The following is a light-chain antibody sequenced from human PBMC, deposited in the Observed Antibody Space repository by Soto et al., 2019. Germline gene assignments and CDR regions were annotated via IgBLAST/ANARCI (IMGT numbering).Light chain of an antibody. V-gene: IGKV3-11*01. Sequence: IVLTQTPATLSLSPGERATLSCRASQSVSSYLAWYQQNHVQAPRLLIYDVSNRATVIPARFSGSGSGTDFTLTINSLEPEDSAVYYCQQRSYWPSITFGQGTRLEIK. CDR3: QQRSYWPSIT. J-gene: IGKJ5*01. CDR1: QSVSSY. CDR2: DVS.